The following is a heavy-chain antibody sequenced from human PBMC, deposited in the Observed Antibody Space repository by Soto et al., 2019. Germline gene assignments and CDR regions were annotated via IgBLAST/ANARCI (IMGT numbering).Heavy chain of an antibody. CDR3: AKSFQFYDSSAYDY. V-gene: IGHV3-23*01. J-gene: IGHJ4*02. CDR2: ISGSGGLS. CDR1: GFTFSTYA. Sequence: GGSLRLSCADSGFTFSTYAMSWVRQAPGKGLEYVSSISGSGGLSYYADSVKGRFSISRDNSKTTLHLQMNSLRAEDTAVYYCAKSFQFYDSSAYDYWGQGTLVTVSS. D-gene: IGHD3-22*01.